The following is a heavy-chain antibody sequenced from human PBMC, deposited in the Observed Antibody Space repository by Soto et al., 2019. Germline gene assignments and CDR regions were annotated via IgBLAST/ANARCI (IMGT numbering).Heavy chain of an antibody. V-gene: IGHV5-51*01. Sequence: PGASLKISCKGSGYSFTSYWIGWVRQMPGKGLEWMGIIYPGDSDTRYSPSFQGQVTISADKSISTAYLQWSSLKASDTAMYYCARTDGYKYYYYGIEVWGQGSTLTVSS. J-gene: IGHJ6*02. CDR2: IYPGDSDT. CDR3: ARTDGYKYYYYGIEV. D-gene: IGHD5-12*01. CDR1: GYSFTSYW.